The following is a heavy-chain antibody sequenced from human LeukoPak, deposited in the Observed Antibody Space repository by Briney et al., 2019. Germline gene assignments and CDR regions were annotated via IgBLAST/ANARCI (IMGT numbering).Heavy chain of an antibody. Sequence: SETLSLTCTVSGGSISSDYWSWIRQPPGKGLEWIGYIYYIGSTNYNPSLKSRVTISVDTSKNQFSLKLSSVTAADTAVYYCARRSPRVLLWFGESYNWFDPWGQGTLVTVSS. CDR1: GGSISSDY. V-gene: IGHV4-59*12. CDR2: IYYIGST. D-gene: IGHD3-10*01. J-gene: IGHJ5*02. CDR3: ARRSPRVLLWFGESYNWFDP.